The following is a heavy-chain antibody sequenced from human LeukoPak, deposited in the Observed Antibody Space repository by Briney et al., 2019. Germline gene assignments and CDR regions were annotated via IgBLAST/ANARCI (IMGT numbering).Heavy chain of an antibody. CDR1: GATFNSYV. CDR2: IIPVSGTA. CDR3: ARRGYCSGGSCYCFDY. J-gene: IGHJ4*02. D-gene: IGHD2-15*01. Sequence: SVKVSCKASGATFNSYVFSWVRQAPGQGLEWMGGIIPVSGTANYAQKFQGRLTITTDESSRTAYMELRSLRFEDTAVYYCARRGYCSGGSCYCFDYWGQGTLVTVSS. V-gene: IGHV1-69*05.